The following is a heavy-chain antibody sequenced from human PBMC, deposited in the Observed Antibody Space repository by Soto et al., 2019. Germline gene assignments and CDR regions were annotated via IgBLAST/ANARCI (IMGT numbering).Heavy chain of an antibody. D-gene: IGHD6-6*01. CDR3: ARRGSSSSGDYYYYGMDV. CDR1: GGTFSSYA. V-gene: IGHV1-69*13. Sequence: SVKVSCKASGGTFSSYAISWVRQAPGQGLEWMGGIIPIFGTANYAQKFQGRVTITADESTSTAYMELSSLRSEDTAVYYCARRGSSSSGDYYYYGMDVWGQGTTVTVSS. J-gene: IGHJ6*02. CDR2: IIPIFGTA.